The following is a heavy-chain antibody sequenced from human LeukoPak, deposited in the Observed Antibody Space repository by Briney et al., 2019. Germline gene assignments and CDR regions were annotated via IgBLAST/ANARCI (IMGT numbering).Heavy chain of an antibody. CDR2: IYGGGST. D-gene: IGHD5-12*01. J-gene: IGHJ4*02. Sequence: GGSLRLSCAASGFTVISNYMSWVRQAPGKGLEWVSVIYGGGSTYYADSVKGRFTISRDNSKNTLYLQMNSLRAEDTAVYYCARDGSPYIVATSFDYWGQGTLVTVSS. CDR1: GFTVISNY. CDR3: ARDGSPYIVATSFDY. V-gene: IGHV3-66*01.